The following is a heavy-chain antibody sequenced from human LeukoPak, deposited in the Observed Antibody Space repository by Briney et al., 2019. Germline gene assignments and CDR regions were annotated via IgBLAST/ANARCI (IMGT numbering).Heavy chain of an antibody. V-gene: IGHV1-69*13. D-gene: IGHD3-10*01. Sequence: SVKVSCKASGGTFSSYAISWVRQAPGQGLEWMGGIIPIFGTANYAQKFQGRVTITADESTSTAYMELSSLRSEDTAVYYCAREVLPTQDIDYWGQGTLVTVSS. CDR2: IIPIFGTA. CDR1: GGTFSSYA. CDR3: AREVLPTQDIDY. J-gene: IGHJ4*02.